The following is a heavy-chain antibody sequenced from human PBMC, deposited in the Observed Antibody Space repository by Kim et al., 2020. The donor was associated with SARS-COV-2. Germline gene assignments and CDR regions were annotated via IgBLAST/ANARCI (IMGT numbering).Heavy chain of an antibody. V-gene: IGHV1-2*04. D-gene: IGHD1-1*01. Sequence: ASVKVSCKASGYTFTGYYMHWVRQAPGQGLEWMGWINPNSGGTNYAQKFQGWVTMTRDTSISTAYMELSRLRSDDTAVYYCARAHSTTGTTGGWFDPWGQGTLVTVSS. CDR1: GYTFTGYY. CDR2: INPNSGGT. J-gene: IGHJ5*02. CDR3: ARAHSTTGTTGGWFDP.